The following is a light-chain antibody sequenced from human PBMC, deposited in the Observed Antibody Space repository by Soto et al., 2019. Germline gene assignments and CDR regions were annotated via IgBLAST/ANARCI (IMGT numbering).Light chain of an antibody. V-gene: IGKV1-5*01. Sequence: DIQMTQSPSTLSASVGDRVTITCRASQSISSWLAWYQQKPGKAPKILIYDASSLESGVPSRFSVIASGTEFTLTISSLQPDEFATDDCQQYDSYSTFGQGTKV. CDR1: QSISSW. J-gene: IGKJ1*01. CDR3: QQYDSYST. CDR2: DAS.